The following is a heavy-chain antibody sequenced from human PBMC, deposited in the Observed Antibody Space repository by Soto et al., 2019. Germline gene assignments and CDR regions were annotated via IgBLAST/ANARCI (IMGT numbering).Heavy chain of an antibody. J-gene: IGHJ4*02. Sequence: EEQLVESGGGLVQPGGSLRVSCAASGFAFSSYWMHWVRQAPGKGLVWVSRINTDGSRTNYADSVKGRFTISRDNAKNTLYLQMNSLRAEDTAVYYCARARQDGCSCYFRWGQGTLVTVSS. V-gene: IGHV3-74*01. CDR1: GFAFSSYW. D-gene: IGHD2-15*01. CDR3: ARARQDGCSCYFR. CDR2: INTDGSRT.